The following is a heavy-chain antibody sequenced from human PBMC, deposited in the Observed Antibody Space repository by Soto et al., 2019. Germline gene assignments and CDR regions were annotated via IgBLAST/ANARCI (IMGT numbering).Heavy chain of an antibody. Sequence: LCLSSVAPGFTFSSYPINWVRQAPGKGPEWVSYIRSSSTTPYYADPEKGRFTVSRDNAKNSLDLQINRLRDEDPAVSLRARVLHYGSSPNWYDLWGQGTLVTVSS. CDR3: ARVLHYGSSPNWYDL. CDR1: GFTFSSYP. V-gene: IGHV3-48*02. J-gene: IGHJ5*02. D-gene: IGHD3-10*01. CDR2: IRSSSTTP.